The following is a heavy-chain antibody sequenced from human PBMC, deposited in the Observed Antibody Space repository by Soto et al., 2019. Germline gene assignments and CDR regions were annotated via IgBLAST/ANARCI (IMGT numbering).Heavy chain of an antibody. J-gene: IGHJ4*02. D-gene: IGHD5-12*01. CDR2: ISANNGNT. V-gene: IGHV1-18*01. Sequence: QVQLVQSGAEVKKPGASVKVSCKASGYTFTSYGSNWVRQAPGQGLEWMGWISANNGNTHYAQKLQGRVTMTTDTSTSTAYMELRSLRADDTAVYYCARVQSGYDFAYWGQGTLVTVSS. CDR3: ARVQSGYDFAY. CDR1: GYTFTSYG.